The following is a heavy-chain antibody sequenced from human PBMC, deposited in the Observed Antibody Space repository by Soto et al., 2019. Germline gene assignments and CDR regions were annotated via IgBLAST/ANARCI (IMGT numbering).Heavy chain of an antibody. D-gene: IGHD6-6*01. CDR1: GFTFSSYG. CDR3: AKGPAGQIAARYYLESDY. Sequence: GGSLRLSCAASGFTFSSYGMHWVRQAPGKGLEWVAVISYDGSNKYYADSVKGRFSISRDNSKNTLYLQMNSLRAEDTAVYYCAKGPAGQIAARYYLESDYWGQGTLVTVSS. J-gene: IGHJ4*02. V-gene: IGHV3-30*18. CDR2: ISYDGSNK.